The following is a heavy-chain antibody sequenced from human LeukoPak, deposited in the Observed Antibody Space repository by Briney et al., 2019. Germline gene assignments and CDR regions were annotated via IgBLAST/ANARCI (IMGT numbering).Heavy chain of an antibody. CDR3: ARDRDDYFDY. D-gene: IGHD3-10*01. CDR1: GFTFSSYW. V-gene: IGHV3-53*01. Sequence: PGGSLRLSCAASGFTFSSYWMSWVRQAPGKGLEWVSVIYSGGSTYYADSVKGRFTISRDNSKNTLYLQMNSLRAEDTALYYCARDRDDYFDYWGQGTLVTVSS. CDR2: IYSGGST. J-gene: IGHJ4*02.